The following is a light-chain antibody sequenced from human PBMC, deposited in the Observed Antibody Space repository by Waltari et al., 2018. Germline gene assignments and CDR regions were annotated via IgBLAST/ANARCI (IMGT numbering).Light chain of an antibody. Sequence: QSALTQPASVSGSPGQSITISCTGTSIDVGTYNYVSLYQQHPGKAPKLMIYDVSNRPSAVSNRFSGSQSGNTASLTISGLQAEDEADYYCNSYTSSFSYVFGTGTKVTVL. CDR3: NSYTSSFSYV. V-gene: IGLV2-14*03. CDR2: DVS. J-gene: IGLJ1*01. CDR1: SIDVGTYNY.